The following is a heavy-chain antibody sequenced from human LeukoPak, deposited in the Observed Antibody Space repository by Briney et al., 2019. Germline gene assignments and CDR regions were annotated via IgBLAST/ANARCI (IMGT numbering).Heavy chain of an antibody. CDR3: ARSAEWLRNAFDI. J-gene: IGHJ3*02. CDR1: GASTSHFY. D-gene: IGHD5-12*01. V-gene: IGHV4-59*01. CDR2: MHNSGSS. Sequence: SETLSLTCSVSGASTSHFYWNWIRQPPGKGLEWIGYMHNSGSSKHSPSLKSRVTISIDTSKHQFSLQLTSVTAADTAIYYCARSAEWLRNAFDIWGQGTMVSVSS.